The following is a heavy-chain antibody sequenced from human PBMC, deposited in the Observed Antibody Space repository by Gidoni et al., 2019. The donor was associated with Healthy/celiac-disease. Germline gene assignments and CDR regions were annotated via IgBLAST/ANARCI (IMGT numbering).Heavy chain of an antibody. CDR2: IYTSGST. CDR1: GGSIRSGSYY. CDR3: ARDRGYYDILTGYHDAFDI. V-gene: IGHV4-61*02. J-gene: IGHJ3*02. Sequence: QVQLQESGPGLVKPSQTLSLTCTVSGGSIRSGSYYWSWIRQPAGKGLERIGRIYTSGSTNYNPSLKSRVTISVDTSKNQFSLKLSSVTAADTAVYYCARDRGYYDILTGYHDAFDIWGQGTMVTVSS. D-gene: IGHD3-9*01.